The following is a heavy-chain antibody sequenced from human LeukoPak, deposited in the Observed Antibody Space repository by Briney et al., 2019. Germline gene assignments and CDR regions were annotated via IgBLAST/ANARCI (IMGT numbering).Heavy chain of an antibody. D-gene: IGHD6-19*01. Sequence: GGSLRLSCAASGFTFSSYGMHWVRQAPGKGLEWVAVIPYDGSNKYYADSVKGRFTISRDNSKNTLYLQMNSLRAEDTAVYYCAKGGSSSGWGASFLDYWGQGTLVTVSS. CDR3: AKGGSSSGWGASFLDY. CDR1: GFTFSSYG. J-gene: IGHJ4*02. V-gene: IGHV3-30*02. CDR2: IPYDGSNK.